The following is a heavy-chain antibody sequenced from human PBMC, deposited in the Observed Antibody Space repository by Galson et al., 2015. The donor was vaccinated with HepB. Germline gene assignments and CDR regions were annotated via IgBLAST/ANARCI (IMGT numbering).Heavy chain of an antibody. CDR1: GGTFSSYA. V-gene: IGHV1-69*06. D-gene: IGHD3-10*01. J-gene: IGHJ6*03. CDR2: IIPIFGTA. CDR3: TSLLLWFRETHYYYYYMDV. Sequence: SVKVSCKASGGTFSSYAISWVRQAPGQGLEWMGGIIPIFGTANYAQKFQGRVTITADKSTSTAYMELNSLKTVDTAVYYCTSLLLWFRETHYYYYYMDVWGKGTTVTVSS.